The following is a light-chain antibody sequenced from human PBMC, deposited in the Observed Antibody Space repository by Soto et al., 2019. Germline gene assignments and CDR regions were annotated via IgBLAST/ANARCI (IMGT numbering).Light chain of an antibody. CDR1: QSVSSY. CDR2: DAS. J-gene: IGKJ4*01. CDR3: QQFSSYPLT. Sequence: EIVLTQSPATLSLSPGERATLSCRASQSVSSYLAWYQQKPGQAPRLLIYDASSRATGIPDRFSGGGSGTDFTLTISRLEPEDFAVYYCQQFSSYPLTLGGGTKVDIK. V-gene: IGKV3-11*01.